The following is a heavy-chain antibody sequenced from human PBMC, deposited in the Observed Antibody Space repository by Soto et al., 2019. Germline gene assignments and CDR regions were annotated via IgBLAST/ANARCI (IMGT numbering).Heavy chain of an antibody. CDR2: IYWNDDK. CDR3: AHSSVAAAEMDV. CDR1: GFSLSTSGVG. D-gene: IGHD6-13*01. J-gene: IGHJ6*02. V-gene: IGHV2-5*01. Sequence: QITLKESGHTLGKPTQTLTLTCIFSGFSLSTSGVGVGWIRQPPGKALEWLALIYWNDDKRYSPSLKSRLTISKDTSKNQVVLKMTNMDPVDTAAYYCAHSSVAAAEMDVWGQGTTVTVSS.